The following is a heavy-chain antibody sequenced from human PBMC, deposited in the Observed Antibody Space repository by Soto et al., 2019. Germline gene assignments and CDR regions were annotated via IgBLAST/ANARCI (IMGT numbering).Heavy chain of an antibody. CDR2: IYYSGST. J-gene: IGHJ5*02. CDR3: ARASADYSKRYNWFDP. V-gene: IGHV4-59*01. Sequence: PSETLSLTCTVSGGSISSYYWSWIRQPPGKGLEWVGYIYYSGSTNYNPSLKSRVTISVDTSKNQFSLKLSSVTAADTAVYYCARASADYSKRYNWFDPWGQGTLVTVSS. CDR1: GGSISSYY. D-gene: IGHD4-4*01.